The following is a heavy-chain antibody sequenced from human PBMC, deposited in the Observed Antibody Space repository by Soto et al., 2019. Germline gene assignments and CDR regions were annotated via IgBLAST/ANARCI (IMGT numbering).Heavy chain of an antibody. CDR1: GGSFSGYY. V-gene: IGHV4-34*01. D-gene: IGHD6-13*01. CDR3: ARPAIAAAVSAFDY. Sequence: QVQLQQWGAGLLKPSETLSLTCAVYGGSFSGYYWSWIRQPPGKGLEWIGEINHSGSTNYNPSLKGRVPISVDTSKNQFSLKLSSVPAADTAVYYCARPAIAAAVSAFDYWGQGTLVTVSS. J-gene: IGHJ4*02. CDR2: INHSGST.